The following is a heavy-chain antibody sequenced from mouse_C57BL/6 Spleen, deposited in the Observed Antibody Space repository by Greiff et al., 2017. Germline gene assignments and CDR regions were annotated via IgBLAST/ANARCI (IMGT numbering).Heavy chain of an antibody. D-gene: IGHD1-1*02. V-gene: IGHV5-4*01. CDR1: GFTFSSYA. Sequence: DVMLVESGGGLVKPGGSLKLSCAASGFTFSSYAMSWVRQTPEKRLEWVATISDGGRYTYYPDNVKGRFTISRDNAKNNLYLQMSQLKSEDTAMYYCAREGLWGRFAYCGQGTLVTVSA. CDR2: ISDGGRYT. J-gene: IGHJ3*01. CDR3: AREGLWGRFAY.